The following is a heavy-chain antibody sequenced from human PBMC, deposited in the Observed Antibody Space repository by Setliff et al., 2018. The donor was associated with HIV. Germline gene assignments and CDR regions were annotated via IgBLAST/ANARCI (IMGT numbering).Heavy chain of an antibody. Sequence: PSQTLSLPCAVSNGSFSAYYWSWIRQRPGKGLGWIGETNDSGKTNYNPPLKRRVTMSVDASRNQFSLRLTSLTAADAAIYFCVAWGPRYSYAPFYFDHWGQGGLVTVS. CDR2: TNDSGKT. V-gene: IGHV4-34*01. J-gene: IGHJ4*02. CDR3: VAWGPRYSYAPFYFDH. CDR1: NGSFSAYY. D-gene: IGHD5-18*01.